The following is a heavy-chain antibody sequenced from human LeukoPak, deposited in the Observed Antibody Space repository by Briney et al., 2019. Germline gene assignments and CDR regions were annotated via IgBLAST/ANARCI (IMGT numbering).Heavy chain of an antibody. J-gene: IGHJ4*02. CDR3: ARAVTIFGVVWHYFDY. Sequence: PGGSLRLSCAASGFTFSSYGMHWVRQAPGKGLEWVAVIWYDGSNKYYVDSVKGRFTISRDNSKNTLYLQMNSLRAEDTAVYYCARAVTIFGVVWHYFDYWGQGTLVTVSS. V-gene: IGHV3-33*01. D-gene: IGHD3-3*01. CDR1: GFTFSSYG. CDR2: IWYDGSNK.